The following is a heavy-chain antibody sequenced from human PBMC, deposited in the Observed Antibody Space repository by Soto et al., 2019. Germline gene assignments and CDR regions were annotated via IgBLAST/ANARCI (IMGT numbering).Heavy chain of an antibody. CDR2: ISSSGDDT. Sequence: GGSLRLSCAASGFTFNNYAMNWVRQAPGKGLEWVSSISSSGDDTYYPDSVKGRFTISRDNSRNTLYLQMNSLRPEDTAIYYCAKNGYEYSTSSPWFDPWGQGTLVTVSS. D-gene: IGHD6-6*01. CDR1: GFTFNNYA. V-gene: IGHV3-23*01. J-gene: IGHJ5*02. CDR3: AKNGYEYSTSSPWFDP.